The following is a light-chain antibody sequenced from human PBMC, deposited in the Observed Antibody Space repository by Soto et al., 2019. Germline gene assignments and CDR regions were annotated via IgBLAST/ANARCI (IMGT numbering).Light chain of an antibody. Sequence: ETVMTQSPATLSVSPGERATLSCRASQIVGSNLARYQQKPGQAPRLLIYGASTRATGIPARFSGSGSGTEFTLTLSSLRSEDFAVCYWQQYNKWTPWTFGQRAKVDI. CDR2: GAS. J-gene: IGKJ1*01. CDR1: QIVGSN. CDR3: QQYNKWTPWT. V-gene: IGKV3-15*01.